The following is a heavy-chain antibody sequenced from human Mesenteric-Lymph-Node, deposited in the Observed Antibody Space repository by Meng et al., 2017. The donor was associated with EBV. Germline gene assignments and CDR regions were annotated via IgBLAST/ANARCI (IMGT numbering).Heavy chain of an antibody. CDR3: AKDYCTSNSCRLES. CDR2: ISWDGDAS. Sequence: QRVESGGVVVHPGGSLRLSCSASGFTFDDCAMHWVRQVPGKGLEWVSLISWDGDASYYADSVKGRFTISRDNSRNSLYLQMNSLRPEDTAFYYCAKDYCTSNSCRLESWGQGTLVTVSS. D-gene: IGHD2-2*01. J-gene: IGHJ4*02. CDR1: GFTFDDCA. V-gene: IGHV3-43D*03.